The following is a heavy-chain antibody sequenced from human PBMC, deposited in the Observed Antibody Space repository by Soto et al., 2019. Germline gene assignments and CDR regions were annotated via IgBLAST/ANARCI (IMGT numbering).Heavy chain of an antibody. CDR1: GYTFTSYD. J-gene: IGHJ5*02. CDR3: ARVPRYCSSTSCYWGWFDP. Sequence: RASVKVSCKASGYTFTSYDINWVRQATGQGLEWMGWMNPNSGNTGYAQKFQGRVTMTRNTSISTAYMELSSLRSEDTAVYYCARVPRYCSSTSCYWGWFDPWGQGTLVTVSS. D-gene: IGHD2-2*01. CDR2: MNPNSGNT. V-gene: IGHV1-8*01.